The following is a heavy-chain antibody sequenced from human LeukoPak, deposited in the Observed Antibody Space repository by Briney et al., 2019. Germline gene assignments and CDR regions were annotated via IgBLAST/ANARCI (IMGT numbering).Heavy chain of an antibody. D-gene: IGHD5-12*01. CDR3: AKEGATDDSFDV. V-gene: IGHV3-30*18. CDR1: GFTFSTYD. Sequence: QPGGSLRLSCAASGFTFSTYDMHWVRQAPGKGLEWVSVISHDGVEKYYADSVKGRFTISRDNSKNTQYLQANGLRVEDAAVYYCAKEGATDDSFDVWGQGTMVTVSS. J-gene: IGHJ3*01. CDR2: ISHDGVEK.